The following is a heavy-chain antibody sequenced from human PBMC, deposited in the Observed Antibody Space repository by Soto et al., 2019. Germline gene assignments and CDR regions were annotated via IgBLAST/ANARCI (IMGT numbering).Heavy chain of an antibody. CDR2: ISSSGSTI. V-gene: IGHV3-48*01. D-gene: IGHD2-21*01. CDR3: ARGRGYCGGTNCYLDY. J-gene: IGHJ4*02. CDR1: GFSFSSHS. Sequence: GGSLRLSCAASGFSFSSHSMKWVRQAPGKGLEWVSYISSSGSTIYYADSVKGRFTISRDNAKNSLYLQMNSLRGDDTAVYYCARGRGYCGGTNCYLDYWGQGALVTVSS.